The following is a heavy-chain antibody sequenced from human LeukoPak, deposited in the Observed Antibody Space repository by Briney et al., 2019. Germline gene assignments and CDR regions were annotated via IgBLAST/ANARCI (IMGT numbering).Heavy chain of an antibody. CDR3: ARRGYCTSTTCYRLFDY. Sequence: EESLKISCKGSGYSFTSYWIGWVRQMPGKGLEWMGIIYPGDSDTRYSPSFQGQVTISADNSITTAYLQWSSLKASDTAMYYCARRGYCTSTTCYRLFDYWGQGTLVTVSS. V-gene: IGHV5-51*01. CDR1: GYSFTSYW. D-gene: IGHD2-2*01. CDR2: IYPGDSDT. J-gene: IGHJ4*02.